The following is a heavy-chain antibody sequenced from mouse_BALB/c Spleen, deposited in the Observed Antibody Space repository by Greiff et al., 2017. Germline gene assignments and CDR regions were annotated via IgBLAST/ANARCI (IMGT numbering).Heavy chain of an antibody. CDR2: IDPYDSET. CDR3: AKSLMITTQRALDY. J-gene: IGHJ2*01. D-gene: IGHD2-4*01. V-gene: IGHV1-74*01. CDR1: GYTFTSYW. Sequence: QVHVKQPGAELVRPGASVKLSCKASGYTFTSYWMNWVKQRPEQGLEWIGRIDPYDSETHYNQKFKDKAILTVDKSSSTAYMQLSSLTSEDSAVYYCAKSLMITTQRALDYWGQGTTLTVSS.